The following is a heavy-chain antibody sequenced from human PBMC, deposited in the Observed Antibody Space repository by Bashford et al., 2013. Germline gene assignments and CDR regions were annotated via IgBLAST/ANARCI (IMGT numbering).Heavy chain of an antibody. V-gene: IGHV3-7*01. J-gene: IGHJ4*02. CDR2: IKQDGSEK. CDR3: ASDCGGDCYSEY. D-gene: IGHD2-21*01. Sequence: VRQAPGKGLEWVANIKQDGSEKYYVDSVKGRFTISRDNAKNSLYLQMNSLRAEDTAVYYCASDCGGDCYSEYWGQGTLGHRLL.